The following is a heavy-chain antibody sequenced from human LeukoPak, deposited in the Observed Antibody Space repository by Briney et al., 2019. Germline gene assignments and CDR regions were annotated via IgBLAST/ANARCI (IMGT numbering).Heavy chain of an antibody. V-gene: IGHV3-30*04. J-gene: IGHJ4*02. CDR3: ARVGGTAMALTYFDY. CDR2: ISYDGSNK. Sequence: GGSLILSCAASGFTFSSYAMHRVRQAPGKGLEWVAVISYDGSNKYYADSVKGRFTISRDNSKNTLYLQMNSLRAEDTAVYYCARVGGTAMALTYFDYWGQGTLVTVSS. D-gene: IGHD5-18*01. CDR1: GFTFSSYA.